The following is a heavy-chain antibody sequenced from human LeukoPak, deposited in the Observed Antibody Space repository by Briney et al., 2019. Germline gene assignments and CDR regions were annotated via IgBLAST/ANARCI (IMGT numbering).Heavy chain of an antibody. D-gene: IGHD2-15*01. J-gene: IGHJ4*02. CDR1: GYTFTSYG. CDR3: ARDCSGGSCYLYFDY. CDR2: ISAYNGNT. V-gene: IGHV1-18*01. Sequence: ASVTVSCKASGYTFTSYGISWVRQAPGQGLEWMGWISAYNGNTNYAQKLQGRVTMTTDTSTSTAYMELRSLRSDDTAVYYCARDCSGGSCYLYFDYWGQGTLVTVSS.